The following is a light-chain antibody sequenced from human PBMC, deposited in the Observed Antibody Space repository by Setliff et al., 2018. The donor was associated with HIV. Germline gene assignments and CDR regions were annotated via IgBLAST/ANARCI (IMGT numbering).Light chain of an antibody. CDR3: CSYTSSLTYV. Sequence: QSALTQPASVSGSPGQSITISCTGISSDVGSYNFVSWYQQHPGKAPQLIIYDVSQRPSGVSSRFSGSKSGNTASLTISGLQAEDQADYYCCSYTSSLTYVFGTGTKVTVL. J-gene: IGLJ1*01. CDR2: DVS. V-gene: IGLV2-14*03. CDR1: SSDVGSYNF.